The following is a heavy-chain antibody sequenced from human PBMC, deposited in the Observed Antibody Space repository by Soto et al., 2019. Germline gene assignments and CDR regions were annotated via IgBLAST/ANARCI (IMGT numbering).Heavy chain of an antibody. CDR2: ISAYNGNT. CDR3: ARGGWQYQLLSVWLDP. D-gene: IGHD2-2*01. Sequence: QGQLVQSGPEVKKPGASVKVSCKASGYIFHNYGITWVRQAPGQGLEWMGWISAYNGNTKYAQKLQDRVTMTTDISTTTAYMELTRLRSDDTAVYYCARGGWQYQLLSVWLDPWGQGTLVTVSS. V-gene: IGHV1-18*01. J-gene: IGHJ5*02. CDR1: GYIFHNYG.